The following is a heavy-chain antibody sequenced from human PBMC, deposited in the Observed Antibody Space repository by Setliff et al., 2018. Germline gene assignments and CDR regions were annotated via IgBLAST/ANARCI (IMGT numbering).Heavy chain of an antibody. CDR1: GFTFSNYA. J-gene: IGHJ4*02. CDR2: ISGSASST. Sequence: GGSLRLSCAASGFTFSNYAMGWVRQAPGEGLEWVSSISGSASSTCYADSVKGRFTISRDNSKNTLFLQMLSLRVEDTAVYYCARGAYGDYYFDYWGQGTLVTVSS. V-gene: IGHV3-23*01. D-gene: IGHD4-17*01. CDR3: ARGAYGDYYFDY.